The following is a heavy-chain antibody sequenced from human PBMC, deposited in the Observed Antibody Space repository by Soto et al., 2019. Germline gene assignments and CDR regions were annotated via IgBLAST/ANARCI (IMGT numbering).Heavy chain of an antibody. V-gene: IGHV1-18*01. D-gene: IGHD3-22*01. CDR1: GYTFTSYG. J-gene: IGHJ5*02. Sequence: SSVKVSCKASGYTFTSYGISWVRQAPGQGLEWMGWISAYNGNTNYAQKLQGRVTMTTDTSTSTAYMELRSLRSDDTAVYYCARVPLITRIVSVFDPWGQGSLVTVSS. CDR2: ISAYNGNT. CDR3: ARVPLITRIVSVFDP.